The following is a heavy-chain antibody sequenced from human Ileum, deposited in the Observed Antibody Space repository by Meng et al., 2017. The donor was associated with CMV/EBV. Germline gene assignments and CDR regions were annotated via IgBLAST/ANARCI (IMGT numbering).Heavy chain of an antibody. V-gene: IGHV3-9*01. Sequence: SLKISCAASGFTFSSYWLSWVRQAPGKGLEWVSGISWNSAFIGYADSVKGRFTISRDNAKNSLYLQMNSLGAEDTALYYCAKDNSCTSTNCYYYAMDVWGQGTTVTVSS. CDR2: ISWNSAFI. J-gene: IGHJ6*02. D-gene: IGHD2-2*01. CDR1: GFTFSSYW. CDR3: AKDNSCTSTNCYYYAMDV.